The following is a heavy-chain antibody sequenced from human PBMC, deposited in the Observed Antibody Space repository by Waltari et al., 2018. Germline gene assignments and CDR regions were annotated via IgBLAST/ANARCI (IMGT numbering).Heavy chain of an antibody. V-gene: IGHV3-23*03. CDR3: ARTQYSGWVDY. J-gene: IGHJ4*02. CDR1: GFTFSSYA. Sequence: EVQLLESGGGLVQPGGSLRLSCAASGFTFSSYAMSWVRQAPGKGLEWVSVIYSGGSTYYADSVKGRFTISRDNSKNTLYLQMNSLRAEDTAVYYCARTQYSGWVDYWGQGTLVTVSS. CDR2: IYSGGST. D-gene: IGHD5-12*01.